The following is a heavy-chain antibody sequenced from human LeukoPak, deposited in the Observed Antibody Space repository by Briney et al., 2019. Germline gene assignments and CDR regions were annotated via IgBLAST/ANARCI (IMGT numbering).Heavy chain of an antibody. Sequence: SETLSLTCTVSGGSISSGGYYWSWIRQHPGKGLEWIGYIYYSGSTYYNPSLKSRVTISVDTSKNQFSLKLSSVTAADTAVYYCARVPEHYDSSGLFDYWGQGTLVTVSS. D-gene: IGHD3-22*01. J-gene: IGHJ4*02. V-gene: IGHV4-31*03. CDR1: GGSISSGGYY. CDR3: ARVPEHYDSSGLFDY. CDR2: IYYSGST.